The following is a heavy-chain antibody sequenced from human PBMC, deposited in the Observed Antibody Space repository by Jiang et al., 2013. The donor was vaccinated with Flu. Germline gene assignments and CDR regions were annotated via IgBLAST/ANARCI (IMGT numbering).Heavy chain of an antibody. V-gene: IGHV3-23*01. D-gene: IGHD3-10*01. CDR2: ISGGGGDT. CDR1: GFTFSSYA. Sequence: PGGPVRLSCAASGFTFSSYAMTWVRQAPGKGLEWVSAISGGGGDTNYADSVKGRFTISRDNFKNTLYLQMNSLRAEDTAIYYCAKDWGYGSGSYFPHYWGQGTLAT. J-gene: IGHJ4*02. CDR3: AKDWGYGSGSYFPHY.